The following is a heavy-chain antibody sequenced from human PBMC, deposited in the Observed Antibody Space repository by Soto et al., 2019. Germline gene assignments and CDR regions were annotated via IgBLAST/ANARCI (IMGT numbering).Heavy chain of an antibody. Sequence: SVKVSCKASGGTFSSYAISWVRQAPGQGLEWMGGIIPIFGTANYAQKFQGRVTITADKSTSTAYMELSSLRSEGTAVYYCARWVWDYDSSGYSLAYEDYWGQGTLVTVSS. CDR2: IIPIFGTA. J-gene: IGHJ4*02. D-gene: IGHD3-22*01. CDR3: ARWVWDYDSSGYSLAYEDY. V-gene: IGHV1-69*06. CDR1: GGTFSSYA.